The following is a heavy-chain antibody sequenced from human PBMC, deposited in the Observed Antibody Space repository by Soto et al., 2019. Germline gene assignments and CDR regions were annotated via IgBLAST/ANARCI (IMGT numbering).Heavy chain of an antibody. Sequence: QVQLVESGGDVVQPGRSLRLSCAASGFTFSSFGMHWVRQAPGKGLEWVAVISYDGRNTYYGDSVDGRFTISRDDSKNTLYLQMNSVRTEDTAVYYCAKDRLPKIKVSYYFGADVWGQGTTVTVSS. D-gene: IGHD3-22*01. CDR2: ISYDGRNT. CDR3: AKDRLPKIKVSYYFGADV. CDR1: GFTFSSFG. V-gene: IGHV3-30*18. J-gene: IGHJ6*01.